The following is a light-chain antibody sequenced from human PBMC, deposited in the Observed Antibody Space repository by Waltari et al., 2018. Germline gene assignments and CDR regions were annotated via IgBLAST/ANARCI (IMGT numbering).Light chain of an antibody. CDR1: ATDIRGYNY. Sequence: QSALTQPASVSGSPGQSITISCTGTATDIRGYNYVSCYQQHPGKAPKLVIFDVSSRPSGISYRFSASKFGNTASLTISGLQPDDEADYYCCSFTSSSTWVFGGGTKLTVL. V-gene: IGLV2-14*03. J-gene: IGLJ3*02. CDR3: CSFTSSSTWV. CDR2: DVS.